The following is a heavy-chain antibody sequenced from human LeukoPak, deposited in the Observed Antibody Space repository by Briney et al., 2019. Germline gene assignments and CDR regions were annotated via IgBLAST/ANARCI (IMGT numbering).Heavy chain of an antibody. CDR2: IYYSGST. CDR3: ARLLWYFDL. CDR1: GGSISSYY. J-gene: IGHJ2*01. V-gene: IGHV4-59*01. Sequence: PSETLSLTCTVSGGSISSYYWSWFRQPPGKGLEWIGYIYYSGSTNYNPSLKSRVTISVDTSKNQFSLKLSSVTAADTAVYYCARLLWYFDLWGRGTLVTVSS.